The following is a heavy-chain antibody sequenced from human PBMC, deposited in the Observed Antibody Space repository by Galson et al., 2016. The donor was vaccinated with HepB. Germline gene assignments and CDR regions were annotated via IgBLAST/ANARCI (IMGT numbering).Heavy chain of an antibody. V-gene: IGHV5-51*01. CDR3: ARRVVYNWNLFDN. CDR1: GFSFSTYW. Sequence: QSGAEVKKPGESLKISCKGFGFSFSTYWIGWVRQMPGKGLEWMGIIYPGDSDTRYSPSFQGQVTISADKSIGTAYLQWNSLKASDTAMYYCARRVVYNWNLFDNWGQGTLVTVSS. J-gene: IGHJ4*02. D-gene: IGHD1-20*01. CDR2: IYPGDSDT.